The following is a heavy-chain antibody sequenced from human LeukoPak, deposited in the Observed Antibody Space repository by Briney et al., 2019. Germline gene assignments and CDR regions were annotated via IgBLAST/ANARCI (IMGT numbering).Heavy chain of an antibody. Sequence: PGGSLRLSCAASGFTFSSYAMHWVRQAPGKGLKWVAVISYDGSNKYYADSVKGRFTISRDNSKNTLYLQMNSLRAEDTAVYYCAKAGVATEVDYWGQGTLVTVSS. J-gene: IGHJ4*02. CDR2: ISYDGSNK. CDR3: AKAGVATEVDY. V-gene: IGHV3-30*04. CDR1: GFTFSSYA. D-gene: IGHD5-12*01.